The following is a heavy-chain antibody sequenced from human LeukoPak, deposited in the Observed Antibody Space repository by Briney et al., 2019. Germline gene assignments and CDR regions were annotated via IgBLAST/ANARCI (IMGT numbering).Heavy chain of an antibody. CDR2: SSGSGDST. CDR1: GLTFSNYA. D-gene: IGHD5-12*01. CDR3: AKTRGYSGYDCSDY. Sequence: PGGSLRLSCAASGLTFSNYAMNWVRQAPGKGLEWVSSSSGSGDSTFYADSVKGRFTISRDNSKNTLYLQMNSLRAEDTAVYYCAKTRGYSGYDCSDYWGQGTLVTVSS. V-gene: IGHV3-23*01. J-gene: IGHJ4*02.